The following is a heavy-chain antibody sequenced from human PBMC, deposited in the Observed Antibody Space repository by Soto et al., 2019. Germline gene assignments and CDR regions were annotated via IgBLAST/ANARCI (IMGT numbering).Heavy chain of an antibody. CDR3: ARDRCDTTSCYECDY. Sequence: QVQLVQSGAEGKKSGASVKVSGKASGYTFTSYYMHWGRQAPGQGPEWMGIINPSGGSTRFAQNFQGRVTLTRDTSTSTVYMELSRLRSDDTAVYYCARDRCDTTSCYECDYWGQGTLVTVSS. J-gene: IGHJ4*02. CDR2: INPSGGST. D-gene: IGHD2-2*01. V-gene: IGHV1-46*01. CDR1: GYTFTSYY.